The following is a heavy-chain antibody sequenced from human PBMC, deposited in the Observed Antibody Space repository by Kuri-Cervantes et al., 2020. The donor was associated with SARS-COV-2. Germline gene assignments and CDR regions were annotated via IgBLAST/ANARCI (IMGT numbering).Heavy chain of an antibody. V-gene: IGHV3-30*14. CDR1: GXXXSDYA. D-gene: IGHD6-19*01. Sequence: GGSLRXXXEXXGXXXSDYAXDWVRQAPGKGLEWXAIISXDGRXTXFAGSVKGRXXISRXNSKNVVXXQMNSLXXXXTAXXLCAXXLWRAYISXXKRPFDYWGQGTLVTVSS. CDR2: ISXDGRXT. J-gene: IGHJ4*02. CDR3: AXXLWRAYISXXKRPFDY.